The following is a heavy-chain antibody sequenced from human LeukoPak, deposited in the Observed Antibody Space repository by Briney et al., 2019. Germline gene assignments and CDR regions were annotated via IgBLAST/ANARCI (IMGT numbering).Heavy chain of an antibody. V-gene: IGHV1-2*02. Sequence: GASVTVSCKASGYTFTVYYMHWVRQAPGQGLEWMGWINPNSGGTNYAQKFQGRVTITRDTSISTAYMELSRLRSDDTAVYYCAREVDGYNFNWFDPWGQGTLVTVSS. CDR3: AREVDGYNFNWFDP. CDR1: GYTFTVYY. CDR2: INPNSGGT. D-gene: IGHD5-24*01. J-gene: IGHJ5*02.